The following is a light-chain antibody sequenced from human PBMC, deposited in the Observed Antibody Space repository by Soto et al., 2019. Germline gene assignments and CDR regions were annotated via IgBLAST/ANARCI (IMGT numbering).Light chain of an antibody. CDR1: SSNIGAGYD. Sequence: QAVVTQPPSVSGAPGQRVTISCTGSSSNIGAGYDVHWYHQLPGTAPKLLIYGNSNRPSGVPDRFSGSKSGTSASLANTGLQAEDEADYYCQSYDSSLSGYVFGTGTQLTVL. CDR2: GNS. CDR3: QSYDSSLSGYV. V-gene: IGLV1-40*01. J-gene: IGLJ1*01.